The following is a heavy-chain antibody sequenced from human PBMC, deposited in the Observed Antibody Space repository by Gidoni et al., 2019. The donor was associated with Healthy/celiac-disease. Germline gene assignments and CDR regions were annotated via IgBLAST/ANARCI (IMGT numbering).Heavy chain of an antibody. CDR2: IHPSGGST. Sequence: QVQLVQSGAEVKKPGASVKVSCKASGYTFTSYYMHWVRQAPGQGLEWMGIIHPSGGSTSYAQKFQGRVTMTRDTSTSTVYMELSSLRSEDTAVYYCASQREVYANPPGPIDIWGQGTMVTVSS. CDR3: ASQREVYANPPGPIDI. CDR1: GYTFTSYY. D-gene: IGHD2-8*01. J-gene: IGHJ3*02. V-gene: IGHV1-46*01.